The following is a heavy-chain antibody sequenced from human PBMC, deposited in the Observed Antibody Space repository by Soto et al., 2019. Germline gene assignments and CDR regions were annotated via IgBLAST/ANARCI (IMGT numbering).Heavy chain of an antibody. D-gene: IGHD3-16*01. Sequence: PGGSLRLSCAASGFTFNTYAMSWVRQAPGQGLEWVSAISGSGFSTYYADSVKGRFSISSDSSKNTLFLQMNSLRADDTAVYFCATFTFGRHFDTWGQGTMVTVSS. J-gene: IGHJ3*02. CDR1: GFTFNTYA. CDR2: ISGSGFST. CDR3: ATFTFGRHFDT. V-gene: IGHV3-23*01.